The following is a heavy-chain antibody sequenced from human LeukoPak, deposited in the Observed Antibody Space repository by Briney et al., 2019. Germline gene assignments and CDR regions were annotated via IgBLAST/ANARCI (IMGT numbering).Heavy chain of an antibody. CDR1: GGSFSGYY. J-gene: IGHJ5*02. D-gene: IGHD6-19*01. Sequence: PSETLSLTCAVYGGSFSGYYWSWIRQPPGKGLEWIGEINHSGSTNYNPSLKSRVTISVDTSKNQFSLKLSSVTAADTAVYYCAREAVAGRFDPWGQGTLVTVSS. CDR3: AREAVAGRFDP. CDR2: INHSGST. V-gene: IGHV4-34*01.